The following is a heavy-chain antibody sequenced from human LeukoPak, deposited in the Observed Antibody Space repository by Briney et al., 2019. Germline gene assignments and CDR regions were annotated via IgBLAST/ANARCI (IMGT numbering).Heavy chain of an antibody. V-gene: IGHV3-48*04. J-gene: IGHJ4*02. CDR1: GFTFSSYS. Sequence: GGSLRLSCAASGFTFSSYSLNWVRQAPGKGLEWVSYITSSSSSIYYADSVKGRFTISRDNAKDSLYLQMNSLRAEDTAMYYCARDYCSGGRCYSVDYWGQGTLVTVSS. CDR3: ARDYCSGGRCYSVDY. D-gene: IGHD2-15*01. CDR2: ITSSSSSI.